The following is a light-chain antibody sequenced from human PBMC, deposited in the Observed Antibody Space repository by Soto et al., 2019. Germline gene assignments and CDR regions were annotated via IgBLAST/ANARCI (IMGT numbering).Light chain of an antibody. CDR1: QSVSSN. CDR3: QQYGSSPIT. CDR2: GAS. V-gene: IGKV3-20*01. Sequence: IVLMQSPDTLSFSPGERSTLSCRASQSVSSNLAWYQQKPGQAPRLLIYGASSRATGIPDRFSGSGSGTDFTLTISRLEPEDFAVYYCQQYGSSPITFGQGTRLEIK. J-gene: IGKJ5*01.